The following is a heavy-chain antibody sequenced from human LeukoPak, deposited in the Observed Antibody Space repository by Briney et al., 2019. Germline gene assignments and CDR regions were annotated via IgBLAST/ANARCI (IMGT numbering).Heavy chain of an antibody. Sequence: GASVKVSCKASGYTFTGYYMHWVRQAPGRGLEWMGWINPNSGGTNYAQKFQGRVTMTRDTSISTAYMELSRLRSDDTTVYYCARDNGGSWPYYFDYWGQGTRVTVSS. CDR1: GYTFTGYY. J-gene: IGHJ4*02. CDR2: INPNSGGT. D-gene: IGHD2-15*01. CDR3: ARDNGGSWPYYFDY. V-gene: IGHV1-2*02.